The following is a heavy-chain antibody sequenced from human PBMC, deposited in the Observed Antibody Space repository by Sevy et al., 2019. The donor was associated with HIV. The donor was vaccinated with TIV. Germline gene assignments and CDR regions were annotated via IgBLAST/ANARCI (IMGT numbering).Heavy chain of an antibody. CDR2: IYYNGHI. V-gene: IGHV4-59*08. CDR3: AGENAWGRGYS. J-gene: IGHJ4*02. D-gene: IGHD1-26*01. Sequence: SETLSLTCTVSGGSITSLYWNWIRQPPGKGLEWIPNIYYNGHIKYNPSLKSRVTLSLDTSKNQCSLRLSSVTAADTAMYYCAGENAWGRGYSWGQGTLVTVSS. CDR1: GGSITSLY.